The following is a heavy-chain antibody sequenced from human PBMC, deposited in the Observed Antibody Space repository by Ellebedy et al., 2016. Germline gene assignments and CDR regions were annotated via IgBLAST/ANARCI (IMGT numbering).Heavy chain of an antibody. J-gene: IGHJ6*03. V-gene: IGHV3-33*06. CDR3: AKESLGYYYIMDL. Sequence: GESLKISXAASGFTFNNYGMHWVRQAPGKGLEWVAVIWYDGNKKNYADSVKGRFTISRDNSQNTLYLQMSSLRAEDTAVYYCAKESLGYYYIMDLWGKGTPV. CDR2: IWYDGNKK. CDR1: GFTFNNYG.